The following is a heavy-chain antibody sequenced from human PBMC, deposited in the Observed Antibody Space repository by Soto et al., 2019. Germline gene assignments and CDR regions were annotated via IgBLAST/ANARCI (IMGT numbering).Heavy chain of an antibody. CDR1: GGTFSSYA. Sequence: QVQLVQSGAEVKKPGSSVKVSCKASGGTFSSYAISWVRQAPGQGLEWMGGIIPIFGTANYAQKFQGRVTMTRDTSISTAYMELSRLRSDDTAVYYCAREVPAIYGSGLIEPYYYYGMDVWGQGTTVTVSS. V-gene: IGHV1-69*06. CDR2: IIPIFGTA. CDR3: AREVPAIYGSGLIEPYYYYGMDV. J-gene: IGHJ6*02. D-gene: IGHD3-10*01.